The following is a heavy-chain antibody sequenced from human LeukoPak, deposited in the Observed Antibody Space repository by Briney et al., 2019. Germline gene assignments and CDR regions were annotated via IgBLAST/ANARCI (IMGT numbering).Heavy chain of an antibody. Sequence: PGRSLRLSCAASGFTFSSYGMHWVRQAPVKGLEWVAVIWYDGSNKYYADSVKGRFTISRDNSKNTLYLQMNSLRAEDTAVYYCAREVRTIYYYYGMDVWGQGTTVTVSS. CDR1: GFTFSSYG. J-gene: IGHJ6*02. CDR2: IWYDGSNK. CDR3: AREVRTIYYYYGMDV. D-gene: IGHD2-2*01. V-gene: IGHV3-33*01.